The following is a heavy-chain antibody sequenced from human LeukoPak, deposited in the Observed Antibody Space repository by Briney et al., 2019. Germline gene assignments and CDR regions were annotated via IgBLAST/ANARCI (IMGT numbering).Heavy chain of an antibody. Sequence: PGGSLRLSCEASGFTFSSYAMHGVRQAPGKGLEWVAVISYDGSNKYYADSVKGRFTISRDNSKDTLYLQMNSLRAEDTAVYYCARDHLRFLEWLFSDYFDYWGQGTLVTVSS. CDR2: ISYDGSNK. CDR3: ARDHLRFLEWLFSDYFDY. CDR1: GFTFSSYA. D-gene: IGHD3-3*01. J-gene: IGHJ4*02. V-gene: IGHV3-30-3*01.